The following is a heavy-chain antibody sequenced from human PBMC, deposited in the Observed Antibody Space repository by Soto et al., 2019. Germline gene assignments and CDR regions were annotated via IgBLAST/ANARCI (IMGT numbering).Heavy chain of an antibody. CDR2: TNSDGGST. Sequence: EVQLVESGGGLVQPGGSLRLSCAASGFIFSSYWMHWVRQAPGKGLVWVSRTNSDGGSTSYADSVKGRFTISRDNAKNMLYLQMNSLRAEDTAVYYCARDLAAAGTAWGQGTMVTVSS. CDR1: GFIFSSYW. CDR3: ARDLAAAGTA. J-gene: IGHJ3*01. D-gene: IGHD6-13*01. V-gene: IGHV3-74*01.